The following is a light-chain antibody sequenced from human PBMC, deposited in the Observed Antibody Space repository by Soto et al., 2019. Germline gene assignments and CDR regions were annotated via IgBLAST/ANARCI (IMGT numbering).Light chain of an antibody. Sequence: DFVMTQSPDSLAVSLGERATINCKSGQSVLSSSNNKNYLAWYQQKPGQPPKLLIYWASTRESGVPDRFGGSGSGTDFTLTISSPQAEDVAVYYCHQYYSIPYTFGQGTKLEIK. J-gene: IGKJ2*01. CDR2: WAS. CDR1: QSVLSSSNNKNY. V-gene: IGKV4-1*01. CDR3: HQYYSIPYT.